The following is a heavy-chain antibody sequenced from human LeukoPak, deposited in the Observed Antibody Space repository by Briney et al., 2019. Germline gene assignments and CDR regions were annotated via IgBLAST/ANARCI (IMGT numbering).Heavy chain of an antibody. CDR1: GGSFSGYY. V-gene: IGHV4-34*01. D-gene: IGHD5-18*01. J-gene: IGHJ6*03. CDR3: ARGLKQPNYYYYYMDV. CDR2: INHSGST. Sequence: PSETLSLTCAVYGGSFSGYYWSWIRQSPGKGLEWIGEINHSGSTNYNPSLKSRVTISVDTSKNQFSLKLSSVTAADTAVYCCARGLKQPNYYYYYMDVWGKGTTVTVSS.